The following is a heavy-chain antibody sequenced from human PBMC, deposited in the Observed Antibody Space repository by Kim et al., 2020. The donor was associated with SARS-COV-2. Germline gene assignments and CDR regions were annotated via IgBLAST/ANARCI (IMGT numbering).Heavy chain of an antibody. J-gene: IGHJ4*02. CDR3: ARDQGRRGYFDY. D-gene: IGHD2-15*01. V-gene: IGHV4-59*01. Sequence: TASNPSLKSRVTILLDTSKNQFSLKLRSVTAADTAVYYCARDQGRRGYFDYWGQGTLVAVSS. CDR2: T.